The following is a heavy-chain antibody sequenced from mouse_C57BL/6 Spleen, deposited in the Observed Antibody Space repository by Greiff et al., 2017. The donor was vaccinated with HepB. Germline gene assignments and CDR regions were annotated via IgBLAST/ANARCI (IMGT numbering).Heavy chain of an antibody. Sequence: EVKLVESGPELVKPGASVKMSCKASGYTFTDYNMHWVKQSHGKSLEWIGYINPNNGGTSYNQKFKGKATLTVNKSSSTAYMELRSLTSEDSAVYYCAREGIWLRLDYFDYWGQGTTLTVSS. V-gene: IGHV1-22*01. CDR3: AREGIWLRLDYFDY. D-gene: IGHD2-2*01. J-gene: IGHJ2*01. CDR2: INPNNGGT. CDR1: GYTFTDYN.